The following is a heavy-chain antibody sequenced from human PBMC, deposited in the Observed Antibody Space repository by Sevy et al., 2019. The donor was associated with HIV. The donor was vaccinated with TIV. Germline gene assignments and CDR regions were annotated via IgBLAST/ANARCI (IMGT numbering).Heavy chain of an antibody. J-gene: IGHJ4*02. D-gene: IGHD4-17*01. CDR1: GFILGYYA. CDR2: SSYDGGNI. V-gene: IGHV3-30-3*01. CDR3: ARDFYEFGDPRGLDY. Sequence: GGSLRLSCTASGFILGYYAMHWVRQAPGKGLEWVAVSSYDGGNIYYADSVQGRFIVSRDNSKNTLYLQMNSLRPEDTAMYYCARDFYEFGDPRGLDYWGQGVLVTVSS.